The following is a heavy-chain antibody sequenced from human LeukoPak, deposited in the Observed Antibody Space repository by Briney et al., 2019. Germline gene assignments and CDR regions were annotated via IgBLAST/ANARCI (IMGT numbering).Heavy chain of an antibody. CDR1: GFTFSIYA. V-gene: IGHV3-23*01. CDR2: ISGSGGST. CDR3: AKESYSSGWYAYFDY. Sequence: GGSLRLSCAASGFTFSIYAMSWVRQAPGKGLECVSAISGSGGSTYYADSVKGRFTISRDNSKNTLYLQMNSLRTEDTAVYYCAKESYSSGWYAYFDYWGQGTLVTVSS. J-gene: IGHJ4*02. D-gene: IGHD6-19*01.